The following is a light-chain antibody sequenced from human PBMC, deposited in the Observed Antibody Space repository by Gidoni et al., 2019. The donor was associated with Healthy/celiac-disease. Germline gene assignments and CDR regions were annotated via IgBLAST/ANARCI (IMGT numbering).Light chain of an antibody. CDR1: QGISSA. CDR2: DAS. Sequence: IQLTQSPSSLSASVGDRVTITCRASQGISSALAWYQQKPGKAPKLLIYDASSLESGVPSRFSGSGSGTDFTLTISSRQPEDFATYYCQHLKAFGQGTKVEIK. CDR3: QHLKA. J-gene: IGKJ1*01. V-gene: IGKV1-13*02.